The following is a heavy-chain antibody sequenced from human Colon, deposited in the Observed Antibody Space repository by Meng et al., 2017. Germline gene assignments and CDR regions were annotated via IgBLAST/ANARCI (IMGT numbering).Heavy chain of an antibody. J-gene: IGHJ4*02. Sequence: QVQLVLSGSELKKPGASVRISCKASGYTFTTYGMNWVRQAPGQGLEWMGWINTNTGKPTYAQGLTGRFVFSLDTSVSTAYLQNSSLKAEDTAVYYCARDSEAADYWGQGTLVTVSS. CDR1: GYTFTTYG. D-gene: IGHD6-25*01. CDR2: INTNTGKP. CDR3: ARDSEAADY. V-gene: IGHV7-4-1*02.